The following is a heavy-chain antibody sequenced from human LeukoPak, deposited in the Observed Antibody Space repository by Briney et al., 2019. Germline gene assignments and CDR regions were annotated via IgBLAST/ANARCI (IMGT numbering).Heavy chain of an antibody. CDR1: GGTFSSYA. CDR3: ARDKPAYCGGDCDSNASDI. D-gene: IGHD2-21*02. CDR2: IIPILGIA. Sequence: ASVKVSCKASGGTFSSYAISWVRQAPGQGLEWMGRIIPILGIANYAQKFQGRVTITADKSTSTAYMELSSLRSEDTAVYYCARDKPAYCGGDCDSNASDIWGQGTMVTVSS. V-gene: IGHV1-69*04. J-gene: IGHJ3*02.